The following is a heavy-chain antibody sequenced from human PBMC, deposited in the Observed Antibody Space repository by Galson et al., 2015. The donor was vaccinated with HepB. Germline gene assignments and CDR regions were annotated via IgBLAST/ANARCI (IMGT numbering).Heavy chain of an antibody. J-gene: IGHJ3*02. D-gene: IGHD4-17*01. CDR3: ARTMIDYGDFLWVAQDDAFDI. CDR2: ISYDGSNK. CDR1: GFTFSSYA. V-gene: IGHV3-30-3*01. Sequence: SLRLSCAASGFTFSSYAMHWVRQAPGKGLEWVAVISYDGSNKYYADSVKGRFTISRDNSKNTLYLQMDSLRAEDTAVYYCARTMIDYGDFLWVAQDDAFDIWGQGTMVTVSS.